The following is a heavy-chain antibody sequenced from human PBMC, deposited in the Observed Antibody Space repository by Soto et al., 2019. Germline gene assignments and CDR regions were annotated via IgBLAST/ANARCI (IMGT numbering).Heavy chain of an antibody. D-gene: IGHD6-13*01. J-gene: IGHJ4*02. V-gene: IGHV1-69*01. CDR1: EAHFTGYP. CDR2: IIPYYNTL. CDR3: ASGASRWYPYFFDS. Sequence: QAQVVQSGAEVGKPGSSLKLSCRPSEAHFTGYPFPWFRKAPGQGLEWMGGIIPYYNTLNYAQKFQDRVTITADDSTNTVYMELSRLRSDDTAVYFCASGASRWYPYFFDSWAQGTLVTVSS.